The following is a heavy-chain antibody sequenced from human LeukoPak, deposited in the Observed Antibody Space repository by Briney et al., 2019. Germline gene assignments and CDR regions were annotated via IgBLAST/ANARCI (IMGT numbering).Heavy chain of an antibody. CDR3: AKDASRIQLWLRPDAFDI. CDR1: GFNFSSYA. V-gene: IGHV3-23*01. Sequence: GGSLRLSCAASGFNFSSYAMSWVRQAPGKGLERVSAISGSGGSTYYADSVKGRFTISRDNSKNTLYLQMNSLRAEDTAVYYCAKDASRIQLWLRPDAFDIWGQGTMVTVSS. D-gene: IGHD5-18*01. CDR2: ISGSGGST. J-gene: IGHJ3*02.